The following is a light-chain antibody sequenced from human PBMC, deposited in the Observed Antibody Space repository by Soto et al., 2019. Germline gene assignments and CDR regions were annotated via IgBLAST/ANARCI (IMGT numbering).Light chain of an antibody. Sequence: QSVLTQPASVSGSPGQSITISCTGTSGDIGSYNRVSWYQQHPGKAPKLIIYEVTDRPSGVSNRFSGSKSGNTASLTISGLQAEDEDAYYCSCYYKINRRACVFGTGTKLTVL. V-gene: IGLV2-14*01. CDR1: SGDIGSYNR. CDR3: SCYYKINRRACV. CDR2: EVT. J-gene: IGLJ1*01.